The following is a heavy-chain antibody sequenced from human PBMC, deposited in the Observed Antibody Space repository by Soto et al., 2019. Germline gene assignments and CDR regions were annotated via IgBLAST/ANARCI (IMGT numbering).Heavy chain of an antibody. CDR3: ARDMLPYSNYVGGWFDP. CDR1: GYTFTSYG. CDR2: ISAYNGNT. D-gene: IGHD4-4*01. V-gene: IGHV1-18*01. J-gene: IGHJ5*02. Sequence: QVQLVQSGAEVKKPGASVKVSCKASGYTFTSYGISWVRQAPGQGLEWMGWISAYNGNTNYAQKLQGRVTMTTDTSTSTAYMELRSLRSDDTAVYYCARDMLPYSNYVGGWFDPWGQGTLVTVSP.